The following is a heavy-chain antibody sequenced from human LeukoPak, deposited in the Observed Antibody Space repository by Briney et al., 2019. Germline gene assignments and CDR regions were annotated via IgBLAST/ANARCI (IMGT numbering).Heavy chain of an antibody. D-gene: IGHD2-15*01. V-gene: IGHV1-2*06. Sequence: ASVKVSCKASGYTFTGYYMHWVRQAPGQGLEWMGRINPNSGGTNYAQKFQGRVTMTRDTSISTAYMELSRLRSDDTAVYYCARDQRIRCSGGSCYSAVSSSGWYGLFDYWGRGTLVTVSS. CDR3: ARDQRIRCSGGSCYSAVSSSGWYGLFDY. CDR2: INPNSGGT. J-gene: IGHJ4*02. CDR1: GYTFTGYY.